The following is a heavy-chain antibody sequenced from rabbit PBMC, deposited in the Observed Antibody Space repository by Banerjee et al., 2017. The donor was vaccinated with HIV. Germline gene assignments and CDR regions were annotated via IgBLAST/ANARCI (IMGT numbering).Heavy chain of an antibody. CDR2: IGTGSGST. CDR1: GFTLSGYW. D-gene: IGHD1-1*01. CDR3: ASGYSDIVFNL. Sequence: QEQLEESGGDLVKPEGSLTLTCTASGFTLSGYWMSWVRQAPGKGLEWIGCIGTGSGSTWYASWAKGRFTISKTSSTTVTLQMTSLTAADTATYFCASGYSDIVFNLWGQGTLVTVS. J-gene: IGHJ4*01. V-gene: IGHV1S45*01.